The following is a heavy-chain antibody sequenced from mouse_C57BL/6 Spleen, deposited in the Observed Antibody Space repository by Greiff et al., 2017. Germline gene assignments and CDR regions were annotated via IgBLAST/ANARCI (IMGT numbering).Heavy chain of an antibody. CDR3: ARIAPRSTTVVDQFAY. V-gene: IGHV8-8*01. J-gene: IGHJ3*01. D-gene: IGHD1-1*01. Sequence: QVTLKVSGPGILQPSQTLSLTCSFSGFSLSTFGMGVGWIRQPSGKGLEWLAHIWWDDDKYYNPALKSRLTISKDTSKNQVFLKIANVDTADTATYYCARIAPRSTTVVDQFAYWGQGTLVTVSA. CDR1: GFSLSTFGMG. CDR2: IWWDDDK.